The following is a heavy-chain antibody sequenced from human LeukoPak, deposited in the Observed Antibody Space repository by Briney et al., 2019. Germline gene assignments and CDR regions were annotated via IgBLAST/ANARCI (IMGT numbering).Heavy chain of an antibody. V-gene: IGHV1-2*02. J-gene: IGHJ2*01. D-gene: IGHD4-11*01. CDR2: INPNSGGT. CDR3: ARATGLSWWYLDL. CDR1: GYIFTGYY. Sequence: ASVKVSCKASGYIFTGYYMHWVRQAPGQGLEWMGWINPNSGGTDYAQNFQGRVTMTRDTSISTAYMELSRLRSDDAAVYYCARATGLSWWYLDLWGRGTLVTVSS.